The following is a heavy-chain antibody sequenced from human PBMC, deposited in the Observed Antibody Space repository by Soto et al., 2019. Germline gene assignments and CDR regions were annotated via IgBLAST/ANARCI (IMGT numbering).Heavy chain of an antibody. CDR3: ARVTVVPAALGLDAFDI. CDR2: ISAYNGNT. J-gene: IGHJ3*02. Sequence: ASVKVSCKASGYTFTSYGISWVRQAPGQGLEWMGWISAYNGNTNYAQKLQGRVTMTTDTSTSTAYMELRSLRSDDTAAYYCARVTVVPAALGLDAFDIWGQGTMVTVSS. V-gene: IGHV1-18*01. D-gene: IGHD2-2*01. CDR1: GYTFTSYG.